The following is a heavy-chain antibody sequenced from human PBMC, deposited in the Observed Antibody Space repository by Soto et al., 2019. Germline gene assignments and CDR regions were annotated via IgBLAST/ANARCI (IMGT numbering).Heavy chain of an antibody. CDR2: IIPIFGTA. CDR3: AQLRGPDYDYVWGSYIFDY. CDR1: GGTFSSYA. V-gene: IGHV1-69*13. Sequence: ASVKVSCKASGGTFSSYAISWVRQAPGQGLEWMGGIIPIFGTANYAQKFQGRVTITADESTSTAYMELSSLRSEDTAVYYCAQLRGPDYDYVWGSYIFDYWGQGTLVTVSS. J-gene: IGHJ4*02. D-gene: IGHD3-16*01.